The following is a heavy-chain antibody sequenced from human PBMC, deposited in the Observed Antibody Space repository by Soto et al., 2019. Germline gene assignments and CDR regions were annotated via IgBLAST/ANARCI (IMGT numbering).Heavy chain of an antibody. CDR2: IGPDGSEK. J-gene: IGHJ6*02. Sequence: EVQLVESGGGLVQPGGSLILSCEASGFNLNAYWMSWIRQVPARGLEWVANIGPDGSEKHYVDSVRGRFTISRDNAKNSLYLQMDSLRAEDTAVYYCASPDIRDDLVDVWGQGTTVTVSS. V-gene: IGHV3-7*01. D-gene: IGHD3-9*01. CDR3: ASPDIRDDLVDV. CDR1: GFNLNAYW.